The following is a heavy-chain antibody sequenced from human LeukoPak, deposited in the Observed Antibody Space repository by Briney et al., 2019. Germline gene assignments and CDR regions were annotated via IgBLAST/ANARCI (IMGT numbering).Heavy chain of an antibody. CDR1: GYTFTGYY. V-gene: IGHV1-2*02. J-gene: IGHJ6*02. CDR3: AREYYYDSSGYSSDYYYGMDV. Sequence: ASVKVSCKASGYTFTGYYMHWERQAPGQGLEWMGWINPNSGGTNYAQKFQGRVTMTRDTSISTAYMELSRLRSDDTAVYYCAREYYYDSSGYSSDYYYGMDVWGQGTTVTVSS. D-gene: IGHD3-22*01. CDR2: INPNSGGT.